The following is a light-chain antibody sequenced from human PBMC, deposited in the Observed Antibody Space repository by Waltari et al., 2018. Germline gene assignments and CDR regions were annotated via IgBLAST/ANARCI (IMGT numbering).Light chain of an antibody. Sequence: HSALTQPRSESGSPGQSVPISCTGTSSDVGGYAFVSWYQQHPGKAPKLMIYDVIKRPSGVPDRFSGSKSGNTASLTISGLQADDEADYYCCSHAGSYPLVFGTGTKVTVL. CDR3: CSHAGSYPLV. J-gene: IGLJ1*01. CDR1: SSDVGGYAF. V-gene: IGLV2-11*01. CDR2: DVI.